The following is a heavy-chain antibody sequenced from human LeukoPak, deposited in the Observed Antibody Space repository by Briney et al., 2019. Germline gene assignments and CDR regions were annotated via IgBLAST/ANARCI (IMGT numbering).Heavy chain of an antibody. CDR1: GGSISSSSYY. D-gene: IGHD2-15*01. V-gene: IGHV4-39*01. CDR3: AGGWTYGLDV. Sequence: SETLSLTCTVSGGSISSSSYYWGWIRQPPGKGLEWIGSIYYSGSTYYNPSLKSRVTISVDTSKNQFSLKLSSVTAADTAVYYCAGGWTYGLDVWGQGTTVTVSS. J-gene: IGHJ6*02. CDR2: IYYSGST.